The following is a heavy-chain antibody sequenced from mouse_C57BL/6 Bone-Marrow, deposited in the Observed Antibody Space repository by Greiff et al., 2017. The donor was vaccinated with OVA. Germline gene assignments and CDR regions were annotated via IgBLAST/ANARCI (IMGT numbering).Heavy chain of an antibody. CDR2: IDPENGDT. V-gene: IGHV14-4*01. J-gene: IGHJ4*01. CDR3: TTGITTVVAPYYYAMDY. D-gene: IGHD1-1*01. Sequence: VQLKQSGAELVRPGASVKLSCTASGFNIKDDYMHWVKQRPEQGLEWIGWIDPENGDTEYASKFQGKATITADTSSNTAYLQLSSLTSEDTAVYYCTTGITTVVAPYYYAMDYWGQGTSVTVSS. CDR1: GFNIKDDY.